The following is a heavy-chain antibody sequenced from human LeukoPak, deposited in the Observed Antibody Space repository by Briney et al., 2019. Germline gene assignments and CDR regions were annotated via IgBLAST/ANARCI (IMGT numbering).Heavy chain of an antibody. J-gene: IGHJ4*02. V-gene: IGHV1-69*13. Sequence: GASVKVSCKASGGTFSSYAISWVRQAPGQGLEWMGGIIPIFGTANYAQKFQGRVTITADESTSTAYMELSSLRSEDTAVYYCARGKEGAMVQYYFDYWGQGTLVTVSS. CDR3: ARGKEGAMVQYYFDY. CDR2: IIPIFGTA. CDR1: GGTFSSYA. D-gene: IGHD5-18*01.